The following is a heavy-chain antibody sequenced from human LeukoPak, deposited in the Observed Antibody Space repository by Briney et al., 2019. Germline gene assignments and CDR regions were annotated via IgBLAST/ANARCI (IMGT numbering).Heavy chain of an antibody. CDR2: IYYSGST. V-gene: IGHV4-31*03. D-gene: IGHD3-22*01. J-gene: IGHJ4*02. Sequence: PSETLSLTCTVSGGSISSGGYYWSWIRQHPGKGLEWIGYIYYSGSTYYNPSLKSRVTISVDTSKNQFSLKLSSVTAADTAVYYCAGDPISYYDSSGTWFDYWGQGTLVTVSS. CDR3: AGDPISYYDSSGTWFDY. CDR1: GGSISSGGYY.